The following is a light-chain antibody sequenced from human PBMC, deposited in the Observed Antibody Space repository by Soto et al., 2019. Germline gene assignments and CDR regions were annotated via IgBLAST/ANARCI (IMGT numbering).Light chain of an antibody. CDR3: QQYYSTPKT. V-gene: IGKV4-1*01. Sequence: DIVMTQSPDSLAVSLGERATINCKSSQSVLYNSNNKNYLAWYQRKPGQPPKLLIYWASTRESGVPDRFSGSGSGTEFTLTISSLQAEDVAVYYCQQYYSTPKTFGQGTKVEIK. CDR1: QSVLYNSNNKNY. CDR2: WAS. J-gene: IGKJ1*01.